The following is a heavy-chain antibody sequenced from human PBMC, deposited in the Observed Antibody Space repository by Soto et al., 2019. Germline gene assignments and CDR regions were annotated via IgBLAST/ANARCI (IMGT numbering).Heavy chain of an antibody. Sequence: PGGSLRLSCASSGFRFSDYSMNWVRQAPGRGLEWVSYISSSSFTIHYADSVKGRFTISRDNSKNTLYLQMNSLRAEDTAVYYCARDMNSGSYLDAFDIWGQGTMVTVSS. V-gene: IGHV3-48*01. CDR2: ISSSSFTI. CDR1: GFRFSDYS. CDR3: ARDMNSGSYLDAFDI. D-gene: IGHD1-26*01. J-gene: IGHJ3*02.